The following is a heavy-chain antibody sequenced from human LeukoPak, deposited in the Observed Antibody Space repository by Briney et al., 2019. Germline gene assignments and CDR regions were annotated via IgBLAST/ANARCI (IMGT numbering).Heavy chain of an antibody. J-gene: IGHJ4*02. CDR3: AREGGPYRPLDY. CDR2: VHLSGRT. CDR1: GFLFSNS. Sequence: GSLRLSCADSGFLFSNSWMAWVRQPPGEGLEWIGEVHLSGRTNYNPSLESRVTMSVDMSENHISLKLTSVTAADTAVYYCAREGGPYRPLDYSGQGTLVTVSS. V-gene: IGHV4-4*02.